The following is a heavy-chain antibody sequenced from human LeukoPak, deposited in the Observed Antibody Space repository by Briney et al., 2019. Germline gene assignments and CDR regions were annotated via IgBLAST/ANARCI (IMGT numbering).Heavy chain of an antibody. V-gene: IGHV3-23*01. J-gene: IGHJ4*02. CDR1: GFTFSSCA. CDR3: ATRVDIVATLDY. D-gene: IGHD5-12*01. Sequence: HPVGSLRLSCAASGFTFSSCAMSWVRQAPGKGLEWVSAISGSGGSTYYADSVKGRFTISRDNSKNTLYLQMNSLRAGDTAVYYCATRVDIVATLDYWGQGTLVTVSS. CDR2: ISGSGGST.